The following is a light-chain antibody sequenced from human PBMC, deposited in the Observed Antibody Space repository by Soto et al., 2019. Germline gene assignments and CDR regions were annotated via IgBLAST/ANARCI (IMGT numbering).Light chain of an antibody. Sequence: QSALTQPPSVSGAPGQRVTISCTGSSSNIGARYDVHWYQQLPGTAPKLLIYGNNNRPSGVPDRFSGSRSGSSASLAITGLQAEDDADYYCQSYDISLSGVVFGGGTKLTVL. J-gene: IGLJ2*01. CDR3: QSYDISLSGVV. CDR1: SSNIGARYD. V-gene: IGLV1-40*01. CDR2: GNN.